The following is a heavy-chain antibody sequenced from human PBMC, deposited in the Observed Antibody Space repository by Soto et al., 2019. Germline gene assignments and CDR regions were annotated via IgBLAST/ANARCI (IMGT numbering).Heavy chain of an antibody. D-gene: IGHD3-22*01. Sequence: GASVKVSCKASGYTFTGYYMNWVLQAPGQGLEWMGWINPNSGGTNYAQKFQGRVTMTRDTSISTAYMELSSLRSEDTAVYYCATARRLYYYDSSGYYYPLGYWGQGTLVTVSS. J-gene: IGHJ4*02. CDR1: GYTFTGYY. CDR2: INPNSGGT. CDR3: ATARRLYYYDSSGYYYPLGY. V-gene: IGHV1-2*02.